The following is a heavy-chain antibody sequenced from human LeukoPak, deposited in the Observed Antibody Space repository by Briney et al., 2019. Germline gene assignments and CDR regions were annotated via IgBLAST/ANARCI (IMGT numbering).Heavy chain of an antibody. J-gene: IGHJ5*02. V-gene: IGHV3-23*01. CDR1: GFTFSSYA. D-gene: IGHD5-24*01. CDR3: AKDLFDFYLRDGYNMFDP. CDR2: IRGSGGST. Sequence: TGGSLRLSCAASGFTFSSYAMSWVRQAPGKGLEWVSAIRGSGGSTYYADSVKGRFTISRDNSRNTLYLQMNSLRAEDTAVYYCAKDLFDFYLRDGYNMFDPWGQGTLVTVSS.